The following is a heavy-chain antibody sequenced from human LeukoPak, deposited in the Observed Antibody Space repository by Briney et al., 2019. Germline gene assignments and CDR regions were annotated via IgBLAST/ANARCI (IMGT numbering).Heavy chain of an antibody. D-gene: IGHD6-6*01. V-gene: IGHV3-23*01. CDR3: AKGRARVNWFDP. J-gene: IGHJ5*02. CDR1: GFTFTSSA. Sequence: GGSLRLSCAASGFTFTSSAMNWVRQAPGKGLEWVSAISGSGGSTSYADSVKGRFTISRDNSKNTLYLQMNSLRAEDTAVYYCAKGRARVNWFDPWGQGTLVTVSS. CDR2: ISGSGGST.